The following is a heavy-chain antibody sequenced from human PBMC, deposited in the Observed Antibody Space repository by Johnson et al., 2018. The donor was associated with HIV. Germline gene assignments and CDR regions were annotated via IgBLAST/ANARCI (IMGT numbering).Heavy chain of an antibody. CDR2: ISYDGSNK. Sequence: QVQLVESGGGLVKPGGSLRLSCAASGFTFSSYAMHWVRQAPGKGLEWVAVISYDGSNKYYADSVRGRFTISRDNSKNTLYLQLNSLRAEDTAVYYCASGAAAAPDAFDIWGQGTMVTVSS. CDR3: ASGAAAAPDAFDI. J-gene: IGHJ3*02. V-gene: IGHV3-30*04. CDR1: GFTFSSYA. D-gene: IGHD6-13*01.